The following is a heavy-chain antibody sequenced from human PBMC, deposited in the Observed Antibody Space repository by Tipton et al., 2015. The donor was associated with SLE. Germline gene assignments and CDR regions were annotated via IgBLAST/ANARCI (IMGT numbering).Heavy chain of an antibody. V-gene: IGHV3-23*01. CDR1: GFTFSTHA. CDR3: AKARSMVTSYDAFHV. J-gene: IGHJ3*01. Sequence: SLRLSCAASGFTFSTHAMSWVRQAPGKGLEWVSAINGNANSVSYAESVKGRFTMSRDNSKNALYLQMNSLRAEDTAIYYCAKARSMVTSYDAFHVWGQGTLATVSS. CDR2: INGNANSV. D-gene: IGHD4-17*01.